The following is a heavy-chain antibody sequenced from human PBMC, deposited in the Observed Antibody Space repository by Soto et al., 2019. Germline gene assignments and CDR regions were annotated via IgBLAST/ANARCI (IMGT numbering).Heavy chain of an antibody. CDR1: GFTFSSFE. J-gene: IGHJ6*02. V-gene: IGHV3-48*03. Sequence: PVGSLRLSCVASGFTFSSFEMNWVRQAPGKGLGWVSYISSSGSTIYYADSVKGRFTISRDNAKNSLYLQMNSLRGEDTAVYYCARGGSLGVWGQGTTVTVSS. CDR2: ISSSGSTI. D-gene: IGHD3-10*01. CDR3: ARGGSLGV.